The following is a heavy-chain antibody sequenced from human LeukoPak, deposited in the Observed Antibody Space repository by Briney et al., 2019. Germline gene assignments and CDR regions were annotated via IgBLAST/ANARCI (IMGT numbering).Heavy chain of an antibody. CDR2: INYSGST. J-gene: IGHJ4*02. D-gene: IGHD1-26*01. CDR1: GGSFSGFH. Sequence: SETLSLTCAVYGGSFSGFHWSWIRQPPGKGLEWIGEINYSGSTNCNPSLKSRVTISVDTSKNQFSLKLSSVTAADTAVYYCARLGSGSYYDSRGQFDYWGQGTLVTVSS. CDR3: ARLGSGSYYDSRGQFDY. V-gene: IGHV4-34*01.